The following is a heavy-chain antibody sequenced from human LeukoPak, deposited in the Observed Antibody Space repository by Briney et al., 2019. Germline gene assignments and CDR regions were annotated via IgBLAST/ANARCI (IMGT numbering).Heavy chain of an antibody. D-gene: IGHD6-13*01. CDR1: GGTFSSSA. CDR2: ILPILGIA. Sequence: PVKISCKTSGGTFSSSAISWGRQAPGQGLEWMGRILPILGIAKSAQKIQGRVTITADKSTRPVYMGRSRVRYVSAQVYYCARDNGDSSSWYDSRCDPWGQGTLVTVSS. V-gene: IGHV1-69*04. CDR3: ARDNGDSSSWYDSRCDP. J-gene: IGHJ5*02.